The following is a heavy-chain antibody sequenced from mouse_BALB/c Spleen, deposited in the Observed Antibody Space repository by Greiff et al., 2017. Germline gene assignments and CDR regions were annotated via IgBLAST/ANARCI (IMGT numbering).Heavy chain of an antibody. J-gene: IGHJ4*01. V-gene: IGHV1-55*01. CDR3: ASYGPYAMDY. Sequence: QVQLQQPGAELVKPGTSVKLSCKASGYNFTSYWINWVKLRPGQGLEWIGDIYPGSGSTNYNEKFKSKATLTVDTSSSTAYMQLSSLASEDSALYYCASYGPYAMDYWGQGTSVTVSS. CDR2: IYPGSGST. D-gene: IGHD2-10*02. CDR1: GYNFTSYW.